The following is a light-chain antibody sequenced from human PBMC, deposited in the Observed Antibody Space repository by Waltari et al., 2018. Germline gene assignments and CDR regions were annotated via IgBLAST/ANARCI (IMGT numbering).Light chain of an antibody. CDR3: QQYGTSPSIT. V-gene: IGKV3-20*01. CDR1: QSVRNSS. CDR2: GAS. Sequence: EIVLTQSPGTLSLSPGERATLSCRASQSVRNSSLAWYQQKPGQAPRPLIYGASSRATGIPDRFSGSGSGTDFTLTISRLEPEDFAVYYCQQYGTSPSITFGQGTRLEIK. J-gene: IGKJ5*01.